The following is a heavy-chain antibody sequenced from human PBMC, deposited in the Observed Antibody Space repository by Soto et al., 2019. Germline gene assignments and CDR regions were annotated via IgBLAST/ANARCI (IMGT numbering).Heavy chain of an antibody. CDR2: IIPIFGTA. V-gene: IGHV1-69*01. J-gene: IGHJ6*02. Sequence: QVQLVQSGAEVKKPGSSVKVSCKASGGTFSSYAISWVRQAPGQGLEWMGGIIPIFGTANYAQKFQGRVTITADESTSTAYMELSSLRSEDTAVYYCARDEQVPAAIRYYYYCGMDVWGQGTTVTVSS. CDR3: ARDEQVPAAIRYYYYCGMDV. CDR1: GGTFSSYA. D-gene: IGHD2-2*02.